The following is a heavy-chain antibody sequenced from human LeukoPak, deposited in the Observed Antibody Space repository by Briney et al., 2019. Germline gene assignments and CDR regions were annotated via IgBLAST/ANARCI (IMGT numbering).Heavy chain of an antibody. CDR1: GDSVSSYSVA. V-gene: IGHV6-1*01. Sequence: SQTLSLTCAISGDSVSSYSVAWNWIRQSPSRGLEWLGRTYYRSKWYNHYAVSVNSRITINADTSKNQFSLQLNLVTPDDTAVYYCARDVGAAGTMWYWGQGTLVTVSS. D-gene: IGHD6-13*01. CDR3: ARDVGAAGTMWY. CDR2: TYYRSKWYN. J-gene: IGHJ4*02.